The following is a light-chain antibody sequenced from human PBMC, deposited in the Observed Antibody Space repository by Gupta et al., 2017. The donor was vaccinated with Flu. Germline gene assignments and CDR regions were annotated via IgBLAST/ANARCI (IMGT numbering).Light chain of an antibody. V-gene: IGKV3-20*01. Sequence: EIVLTQSPGTLSLFPGERATLSCRASQSVSSSYLAWYQQKPGQAPRLLIYGASSRATGIPDRFSGSGSGTDFTLTISRLEPEDFAVYYCQQYGSSLSTFGPGTKVEIK. CDR3: QQYGSSLST. CDR1: QSVSSSY. J-gene: IGKJ3*01. CDR2: GAS.